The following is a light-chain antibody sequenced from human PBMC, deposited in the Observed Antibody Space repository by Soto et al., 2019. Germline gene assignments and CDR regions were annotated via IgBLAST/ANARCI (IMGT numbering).Light chain of an antibody. CDR2: DVS. J-gene: IGLJ1*01. CDR1: SSDVGGYNY. CDR3: SSYTTSNTRQIV. V-gene: IGLV2-14*01. Sequence: QPALTQPASVSGSPGQSITISCTRTSSDVGGYNYVSWYQQHPGKAPKFMIYDVSNRPSGVSNRFSGSKSGNTASLTISGLQAEDEADYYCSSYTTSNTRQIVFGTGTKVTAL.